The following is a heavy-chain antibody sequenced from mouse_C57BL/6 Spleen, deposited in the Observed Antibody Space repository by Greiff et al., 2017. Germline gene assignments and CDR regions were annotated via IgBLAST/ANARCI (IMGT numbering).Heavy chain of an antibody. CDR3: ARWLLPLDY. V-gene: IGHV1-26*01. D-gene: IGHD2-3*01. CDR1: GYTFTDYY. Sequence: EVQLQQSGPELVKPGASVKISCKASGYTFTDYYMNWVKQSHGKSLEWIGDINPNNGGTSYNQKFKGKATLTVDTSSSTAYMELRSLTSEDSAVFYCARWLLPLDYWGQGTTLTVSS. CDR2: INPNNGGT. J-gene: IGHJ2*01.